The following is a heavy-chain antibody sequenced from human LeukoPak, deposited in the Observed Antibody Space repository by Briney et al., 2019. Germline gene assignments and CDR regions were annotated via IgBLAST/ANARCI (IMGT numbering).Heavy chain of an antibody. CDR1: GFTFSSSW. J-gene: IGHJ4*02. CDR3: AKGSAQYYFDS. D-gene: IGHD3-10*01. CDR2: IREDGSQK. V-gene: IGHV3-7*03. Sequence: PGGSLRLSCVASGFTFSSSWMTWVRQAPGKGLEWVASIREDGSQKTAVDSVRGRFTISRDNAKNSVYLQMDSLRAEDTAFYYCAKGSAQYYFDSWGQGTLVTVSS.